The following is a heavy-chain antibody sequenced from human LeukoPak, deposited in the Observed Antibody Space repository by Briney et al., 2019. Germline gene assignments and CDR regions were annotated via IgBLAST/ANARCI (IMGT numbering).Heavy chain of an antibody. V-gene: IGHV3-30*18. J-gene: IGHJ4*02. CDR3: AKAYRAVAGPVDY. CDR1: GFAFSSYG. D-gene: IGHD6-19*01. CDR2: ISYDGSNK. Sequence: GGSLRLSCAASGFAFSSYGMHWVRQAPGKGLEWVAVISYDGSNKYYADSVKGRFTISRDNSKNTLYLQMNSLRAEDTAVYYCAKAYRAVAGPVDYWGQGTLVTVSS.